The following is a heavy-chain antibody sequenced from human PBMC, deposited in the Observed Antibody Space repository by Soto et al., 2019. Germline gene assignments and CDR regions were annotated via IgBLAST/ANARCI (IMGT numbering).Heavy chain of an antibody. CDR1: GFTFSSYW. D-gene: IGHD2-2*01. CDR3: ASEFYCSSTSDRTSGCYGMDV. CDR2: ITSDGSST. Sequence: EVQLVESGGGLVQPGGSLRLSCAASGFTFSSYWMHWVRQAPGKGLVWVSRITSDGSSTSYADSVKVRFTISRDNAKNTLYLQMNSLRAEDTAVYYCASEFYCSSTSDRTSGCYGMDVWGQGTTVTVSS. J-gene: IGHJ6*02. V-gene: IGHV3-74*01.